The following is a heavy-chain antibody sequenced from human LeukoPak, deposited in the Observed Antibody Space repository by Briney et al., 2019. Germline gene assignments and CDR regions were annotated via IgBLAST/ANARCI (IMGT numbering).Heavy chain of an antibody. CDR2: ITGSGDT. J-gene: IGHJ4*02. D-gene: IGHD2-15*01. CDR3: AIRGAVTFDF. V-gene: IGHV3-23*01. Sequence: GGSLRLSCAASGYTFSSYAMTWVRQAPGKGLEWVSAITGSGDTYYADSVKGRFTISRDKSQNTLYLQMSSLRAEDTAVYYCAIRGAVTFDFWGQGTLVTVSS. CDR1: GYTFSSYA.